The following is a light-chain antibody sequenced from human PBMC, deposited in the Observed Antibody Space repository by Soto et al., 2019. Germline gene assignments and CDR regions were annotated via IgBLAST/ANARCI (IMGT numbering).Light chain of an antibody. CDR3: QQSYSVTYT. CDR1: QTISKS. Sequence: DIQMTQSPSSLSASVGDTISITCRSFQTISKSLNRYQLRSGKAPKLLIFGASNLHNGVPPRFSGLGSGTHFTLTTTTPQPEDAATYSWQQSYSVTYTFGQGTTVDIX. CDR2: GAS. J-gene: IGKJ2*01. V-gene: IGKV1-39*01.